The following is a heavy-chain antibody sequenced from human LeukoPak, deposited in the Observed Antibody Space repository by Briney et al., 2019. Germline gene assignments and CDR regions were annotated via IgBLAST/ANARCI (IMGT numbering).Heavy chain of an antibody. CDR2: IYYSGST. CDR1: GGSISSSSYY. J-gene: IGHJ4*02. CDR3: AVGDFWSRYHFDY. Sequence: SETLSLTCTVSGGSISSSSYYWGWIRQPPGKGLEWIGSIYYSGSTYYNPSLKSRVTISVDTSKNQFSLKLSSVTAADTAVYYCAVGDFWSRYHFDYWGQGTLVTVSS. D-gene: IGHD3-3*01. V-gene: IGHV4-39*07.